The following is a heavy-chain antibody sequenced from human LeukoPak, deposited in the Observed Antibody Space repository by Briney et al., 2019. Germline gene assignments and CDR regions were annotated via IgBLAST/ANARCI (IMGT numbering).Heavy chain of an antibody. CDR2: ISYDGIKT. CDR1: GFTFNIYA. J-gene: IGHJ4*02. Sequence: PGRSLRLSCAASGFTFNIYAMHWVRQAPGNGLEWVAVISYDGIKTYYAESVKGRFTISRENSTNTLYLEINSLRVEYTAVYYCVRVVVAAAHQWGQGTLVTVSS. D-gene: IGHD2-15*01. V-gene: IGHV3-30*14. CDR3: VRVVVAAAHQ.